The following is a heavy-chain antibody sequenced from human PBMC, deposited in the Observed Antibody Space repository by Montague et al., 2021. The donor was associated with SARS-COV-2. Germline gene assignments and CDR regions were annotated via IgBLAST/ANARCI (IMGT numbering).Heavy chain of an antibody. J-gene: IGHJ4*01. CDR1: GASFRNYY. D-gene: IGHD2-15*01. V-gene: IGHV4-34*01. CDR2: VDQSGNT. CDR3: ARGKRDFPIVVLGASTCTYFDS. Sequence: SETLSLTCADYGASFRNYYWSWIRQSPGKGLEWIGEVDQSGNTNYNPSLKSRVTISADISKNQFSVKLASATAADTGIYYCARGKRDFPIVVLGASTCTYFDSWGQGTPVTVSS.